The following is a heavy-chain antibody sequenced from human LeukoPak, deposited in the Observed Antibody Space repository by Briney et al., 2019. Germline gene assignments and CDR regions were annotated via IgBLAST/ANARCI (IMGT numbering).Heavy chain of an antibody. V-gene: IGHV1-69*05. CDR3: ARAQGGEYCSSTSCYTINSWFDP. J-gene: IGHJ5*02. D-gene: IGHD2-2*02. Sequence: SVKVSCKASGVTFSSYAISWVRQAPGQGLEWMGGIIPIFGTANYAQKFQGRVTITTDESTSTAYMELSSLRSEDTAVYYCARAQGGEYCSSTSCYTINSWFDPWGQGTLVTVPS. CDR1: GVTFSSYA. CDR2: IIPIFGTA.